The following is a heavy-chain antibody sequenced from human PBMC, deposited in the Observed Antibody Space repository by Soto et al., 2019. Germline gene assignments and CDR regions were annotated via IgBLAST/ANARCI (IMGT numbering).Heavy chain of an antibody. J-gene: IGHJ4*02. V-gene: IGHV1-18*01. CDR2: ISAYNGNT. CDR1: GYTFTSYG. D-gene: IGHD3-22*01. Sequence: ASVKVSCKASGYTFTSYGISWVRQAPGQGLEWMGWISAYNGNTNYAQKLQGRVTMTTDTSTSTAYMELRSLRSEDTAVYYCASSPYSSGYYYAIDYWGQGTQVTVSS. CDR3: ASSPYSSGYYYAIDY.